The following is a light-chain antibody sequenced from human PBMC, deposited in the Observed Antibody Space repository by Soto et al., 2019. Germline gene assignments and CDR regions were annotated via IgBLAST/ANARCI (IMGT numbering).Light chain of an antibody. CDR3: QHYSNWPPWT. Sequence: EIVMTQSPATLSVSPGDRVTLSCRASQSVSSNLAWYHQKPGQPPRLFIYGATSRATGVPARFSGSRSGTEFTLPISSLQSEDVAVYYCQHYSNWPPWTFGQGTKVEIK. CDR1: QSVSSN. J-gene: IGKJ1*01. V-gene: IGKV3-15*01. CDR2: GAT.